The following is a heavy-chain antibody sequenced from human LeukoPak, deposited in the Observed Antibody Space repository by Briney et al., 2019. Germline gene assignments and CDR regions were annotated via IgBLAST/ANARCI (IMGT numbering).Heavy chain of an antibody. CDR1: GGSISSGGYY. J-gene: IGHJ4*02. D-gene: IGHD2-15*01. V-gene: IGHV4-30-2*01. CDR3: ARDNGMGVVVAATD. Sequence: PSETLSLTCTVSGGSISSGGYYWSWIRQPPGKGLEWIGYIYHSGSTYYNPSLKSRVTISVDKSKNQFSLKLSSVTAADTAVYYCARDNGMGVVVAATDWGQGTLVTVSS. CDR2: IYHSGST.